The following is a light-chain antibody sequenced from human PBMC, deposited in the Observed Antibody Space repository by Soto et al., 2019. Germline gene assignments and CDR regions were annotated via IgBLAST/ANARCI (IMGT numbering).Light chain of an antibody. Sequence: EIVLTQSPGSLSLSPGERATLSCRASQSVSSSYLAWYQQKPGQAPRLLIYGASSRATGIPDRFSGSGSGTDFTLTISRLEPEDFAVYYCQQYGDWPPETFGQGTKLEI. CDR3: QQYGDWPPET. J-gene: IGKJ2*01. CDR1: QSVSSSY. V-gene: IGKV3-20*01. CDR2: GAS.